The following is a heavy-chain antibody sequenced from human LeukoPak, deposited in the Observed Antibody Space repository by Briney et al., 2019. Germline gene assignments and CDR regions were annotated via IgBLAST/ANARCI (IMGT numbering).Heavy chain of an antibody. D-gene: IGHD3-3*02. J-gene: IGHJ4*02. CDR3: VKVLGAYIADY. V-gene: IGHV3-64D*09. CDR1: GFAVSSNY. CDR2: ITGNGGRT. Sequence: GSLRLSCAASGFAVSSNYMSWVRQAPGQGLEYVSTITGNGGRTYYADSVKGRFTISRDNSKNTLYLQMSSLRPEDTAVYYCVKVLGAYIADYWGQGTLVTVSS.